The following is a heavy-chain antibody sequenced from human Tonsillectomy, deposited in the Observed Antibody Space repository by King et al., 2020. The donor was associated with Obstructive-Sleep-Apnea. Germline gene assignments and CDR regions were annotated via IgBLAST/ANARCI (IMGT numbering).Heavy chain of an antibody. CDR1: GFTFDDYA. V-gene: IGHV3-9*01. J-gene: IGHJ4*02. CDR2: ISWSGGGI. CDR3: ARKNRYSNGKDFDY. Sequence: QLVQSGGGLVQPGGSLRLSCAASGFTFDDYAMHWVRQTPGKDLEWVSGISWSGGGIGYADSVKGRFTISRDNAKNSLSLQMNSLRPEDTALYYCARKNRYSNGKDFDYWGQGARVTVSS. D-gene: IGHD5-18*01.